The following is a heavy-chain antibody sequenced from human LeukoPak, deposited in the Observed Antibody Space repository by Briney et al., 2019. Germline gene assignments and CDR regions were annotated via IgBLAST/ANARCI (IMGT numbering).Heavy chain of an antibody. D-gene: IGHD4-23*01. CDR2: IYYSGST. V-gene: IGHV4-31*03. CDR3: ARGDDYGGNMNPIDY. Sequence: SQTLSLTCTVSGGSISSGGYYWSWIRQPPGKGLEWIGYIYYSGSTYYNPSLKSRVTISVDTSKNQFSLKLSSVTAADTAVYYCARGDDYGGNMNPIDYWGQGTLVTVSS. J-gene: IGHJ4*02. CDR1: GGSISSGGYY.